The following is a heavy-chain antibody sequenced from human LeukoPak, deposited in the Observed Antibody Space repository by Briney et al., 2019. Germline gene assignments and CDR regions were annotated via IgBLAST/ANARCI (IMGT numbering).Heavy chain of an antibody. CDR3: AKLGTAEFDS. D-gene: IGHD1-1*01. CDR1: VGSINSSSYY. CDR2: INYSGST. J-gene: IGHJ4*02. Sequence: SETLSLTCTVSVGSINSSSYYWGWIRQPPGKGLEWIGSINYSGSTSYNPSLKSRVTISVDTSKNQFSLKLSSVTAADTAVYYCAKLGTAEFDSWGQGTLVTVSS. V-gene: IGHV4-39*01.